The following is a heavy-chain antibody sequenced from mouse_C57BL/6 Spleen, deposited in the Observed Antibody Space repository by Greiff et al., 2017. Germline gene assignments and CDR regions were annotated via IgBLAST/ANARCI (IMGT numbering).Heavy chain of an antibody. CDR2: LDPNSGGT. CDR3: ARGEPFAY. Sequence: VQRVESGAELVKPGASVKISCKASGYAFSSYWMNWVKQRPGRGLEWIGRLDPNSGGTKYNEKFKSKATLTVDKPSSTAYMQLSSLTSEDSAVYYCARGEPFAYWGQGTLVTVSA. CDR1: GYAFSSYW. J-gene: IGHJ3*01. V-gene: IGHV1-72*01.